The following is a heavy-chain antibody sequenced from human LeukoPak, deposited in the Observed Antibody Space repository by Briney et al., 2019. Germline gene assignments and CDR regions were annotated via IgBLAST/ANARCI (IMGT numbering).Heavy chain of an antibody. Sequence: GGSLRLSCAASGFTFTSYSMNWVRQAPGKGLEWVSTTSGGGGSTYYADSVKGRFTISRDNSKNTLYLQVNSLRAEDTAVHYCAKGGKWDVTPFDYWGQGTLVTVSS. J-gene: IGHJ4*02. CDR2: TSGGGGST. D-gene: IGHD1-26*01. V-gene: IGHV3-23*01. CDR3: AKGGKWDVTPFDY. CDR1: GFTFTSYS.